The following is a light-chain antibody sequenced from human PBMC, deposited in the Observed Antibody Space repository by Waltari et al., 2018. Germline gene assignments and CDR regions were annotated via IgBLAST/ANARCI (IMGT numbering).Light chain of an antibody. CDR2: EVT. Sequence: QSALTQPASVSGSPGQSITISCTGTSSDIGTYNLVSWYQQYPGKAPKLIICEVTKRPLGVSDRFSGSKSGSTASLTISWLQPEDEADYYCCSYVDSRTFEWVFGGGTKLTVL. V-gene: IGLV2-23*02. CDR3: CSYVDSRTFEWV. CDR1: SSDIGTYNL. J-gene: IGLJ3*02.